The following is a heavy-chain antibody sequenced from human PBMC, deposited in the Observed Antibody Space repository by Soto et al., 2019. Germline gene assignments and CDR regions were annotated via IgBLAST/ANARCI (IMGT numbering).Heavy chain of an antibody. J-gene: IGHJ6*02. D-gene: IGHD1-26*01. Sequence: QVQLQESGPGLVKPSGTLSLTCAVSGGSISSSNWWSWVRQPPGKGLEWIGEIYHSGSTNYNPSLKSRATISVDNSKNHFSRKLSSVTAADTAVYYCARVSGSYYYGMDVWGQGNTVTVSS. V-gene: IGHV4-4*02. CDR1: GGSISSSNW. CDR3: ARVSGSYYYGMDV. CDR2: IYHSGST.